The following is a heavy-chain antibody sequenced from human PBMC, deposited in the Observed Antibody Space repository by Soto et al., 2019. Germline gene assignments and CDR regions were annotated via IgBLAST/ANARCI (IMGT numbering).Heavy chain of an antibody. CDR2: VNPDNHNT. D-gene: IGHD4-17*01. CDR3: ARVRFGDAFDY. Sequence: QVQLVQSGPEVKKPGASVKVSCKVSGYRFPSYGINWVRQAPGQGLEWMGWVNPDNHNTNYAQNLQHRVSLTTDTSTNTAFVELRDLTSDDTAVYYCARVRFGDAFDYWGQGTLVTVSS. CDR1: GYRFPSYG. J-gene: IGHJ4*02. V-gene: IGHV1-18*01.